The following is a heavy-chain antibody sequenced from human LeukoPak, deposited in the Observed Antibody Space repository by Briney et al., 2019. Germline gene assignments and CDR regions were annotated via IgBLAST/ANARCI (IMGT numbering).Heavy chain of an antibody. D-gene: IGHD3-9*01. CDR2: ISSSSSYI. CDR3: AKGLLMSAGDS. Sequence: GGSLRLSCAASGFTFSSYSMSWVRQAPGKGLEWVSSISSSSSYIYYADSVKGRFTISRDNAKNSLYLHMNSLRAEDTAVYYCAKGLLMSAGDSWGQGTLVTVSS. CDR1: GFTFSSYS. V-gene: IGHV3-21*04. J-gene: IGHJ4*02.